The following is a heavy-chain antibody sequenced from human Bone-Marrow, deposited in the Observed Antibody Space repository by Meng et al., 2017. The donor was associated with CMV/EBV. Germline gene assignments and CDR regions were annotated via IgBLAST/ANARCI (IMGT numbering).Heavy chain of an antibody. Sequence: ASVKVSCKASGYTFTGYYIHWVRQAPGQGLEWMGWINPNSGGTNYAQKFQGRVTMTRDTSTTTAYMDLSRLRSDDTAIYYCAANLYDTSSLRAFDSWGQGTLVTVSS. CDR2: INPNSGGT. CDR3: AANLYDTSSLRAFDS. J-gene: IGHJ4*02. D-gene: IGHD3-22*01. CDR1: GYTFTGYY. V-gene: IGHV1-2*02.